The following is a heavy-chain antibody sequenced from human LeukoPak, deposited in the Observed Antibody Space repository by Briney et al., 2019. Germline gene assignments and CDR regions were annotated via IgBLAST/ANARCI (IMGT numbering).Heavy chain of an antibody. Sequence: TGRSLRLSCAASGFTFSSYGMHWVRQAPGKGLEWVAVISYDGSNKYYADSVKGRFTISRDNSKNTLYLQMNSLRAEDTAVYYCAKDRRSSGWYYFDYWGQGTLVTVFS. CDR1: GFTFSSYG. D-gene: IGHD6-19*01. CDR3: AKDRRSSGWYYFDY. V-gene: IGHV3-30*18. CDR2: ISYDGSNK. J-gene: IGHJ4*02.